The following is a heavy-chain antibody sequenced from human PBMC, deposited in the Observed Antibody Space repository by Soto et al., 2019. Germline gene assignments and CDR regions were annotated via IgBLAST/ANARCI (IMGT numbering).Heavy chain of an antibody. D-gene: IGHD5-18*01. V-gene: IGHV4-34*01. J-gene: IGHJ5*02. CDR2: INHSGST. CDR3: ARDRGYSYGYSLGRYNWFDP. Sequence: SETLSLTCAVYGGSFSGYYWSWIRQPPGKGLEWIGEINHSGSTNYNPSLKSRVTISVDTSKNQFFLKLSSVTAADTAVYYCARDRGYSYGYSLGRYNWFDPWGQGTLVTVSS. CDR1: GGSFSGYY.